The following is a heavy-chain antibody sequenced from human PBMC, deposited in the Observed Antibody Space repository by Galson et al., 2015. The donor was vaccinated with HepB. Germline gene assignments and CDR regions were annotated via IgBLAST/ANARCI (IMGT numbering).Heavy chain of an antibody. D-gene: IGHD3-10*01. CDR2: ISSNGGST. Sequence: SLRLSCAASGFTFSSYAMHWVRQAPGKGLEYVSAISSNGGSTYYADSVKGRFTISRDNSKNTLYLQMSSLRAEDTAVYYCVKEDLDYYGSGTFLAFDIWGQGTTVTVSS. J-gene: IGHJ3*02. CDR3: VKEDLDYYGSGTFLAFDI. V-gene: IGHV3-64D*06. CDR1: GFTFSSYA.